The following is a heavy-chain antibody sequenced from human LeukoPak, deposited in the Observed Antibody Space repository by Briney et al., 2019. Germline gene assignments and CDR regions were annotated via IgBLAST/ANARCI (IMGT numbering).Heavy chain of an antibody. CDR3: AKDIGGTSFSNWFDH. CDR1: GFTFSNYN. J-gene: IGHJ5*02. V-gene: IGHV3-30*18. Sequence: PGGSLRLSCAASGFTFSNYNMNWVRQAPGKGLEWVAVISYDGSDKYYVDSVKGRFTISRDNSRNTLYLQMNSLSADDTAVYYCAKDIGGTSFSNWFDHWGQGTLVTVSS. D-gene: IGHD2-15*01. CDR2: ISYDGSDK.